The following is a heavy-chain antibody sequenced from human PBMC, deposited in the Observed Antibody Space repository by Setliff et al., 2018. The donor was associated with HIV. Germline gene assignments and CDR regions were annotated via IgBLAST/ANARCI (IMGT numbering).Heavy chain of an antibody. Sequence: PSLTCNVSGGSISGYFWTWIRQPAGKGLEWIGRIYTSGSTNYNPSLKSRLSMSIDTSKNHFSLRLTSVTAADTAVYYCARDLPELTGRSFDPWGQGIQVTVSS. CDR2: IYTSGST. V-gene: IGHV4-4*07. J-gene: IGHJ5*02. CDR3: ARDLPELTGRSFDP. D-gene: IGHD7-27*01. CDR1: GGSISGYF.